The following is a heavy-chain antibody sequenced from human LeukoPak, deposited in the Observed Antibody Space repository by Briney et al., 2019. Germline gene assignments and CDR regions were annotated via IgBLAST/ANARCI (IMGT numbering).Heavy chain of an antibody. CDR3: ARARYFDSPVFDY. CDR2: ISSSSSYI. V-gene: IGHV3-21*04. J-gene: IGHJ4*02. Sequence: PGGSLRLSCAASGFTFSSYSMNWVRQAPGKGLEWVSSISSSSSYIYYADSVKGRFTISRDNAKNSLYLQMNSLRAEDTAVYYCARARYFDSPVFDYWGQGTLVTVSS. CDR1: GFTFSSYS. D-gene: IGHD3-9*01.